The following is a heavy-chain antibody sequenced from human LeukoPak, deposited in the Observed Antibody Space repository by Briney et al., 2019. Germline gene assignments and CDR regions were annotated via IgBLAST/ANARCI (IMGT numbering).Heavy chain of an antibody. CDR3: AKDVPYSSGWYL. CDR1: GFTFSSYG. CDR2: ISGSGGST. Sequence: GGSLRLSCAASGFTFSSYGMNWVRQAPGKGLEWVSAISGSGGSTYYADSVKGRFTISRDNSKNTLYLQMNSLRAEDTAVYYCAKDVPYSSGWYLWGQGTLVTVSS. V-gene: IGHV3-23*01. J-gene: IGHJ5*02. D-gene: IGHD6-19*01.